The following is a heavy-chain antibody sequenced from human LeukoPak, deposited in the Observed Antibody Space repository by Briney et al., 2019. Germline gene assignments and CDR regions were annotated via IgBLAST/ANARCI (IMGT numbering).Heavy chain of an antibody. Sequence: TGGSVRLSCAASGFIVNNNYMSWVRQAPGKGLEWVSIVHSDGTTYYTDSVKGRFTISRDSSKNTLLLQMNNLRAEDTAIYYCARDRDMAVGDYWGQGTLVTVSS. D-gene: IGHD5-24*01. J-gene: IGHJ4*02. CDR2: VHSDGTT. CDR3: ARDRDMAVGDY. CDR1: GFIVNNNY. V-gene: IGHV3-53*01.